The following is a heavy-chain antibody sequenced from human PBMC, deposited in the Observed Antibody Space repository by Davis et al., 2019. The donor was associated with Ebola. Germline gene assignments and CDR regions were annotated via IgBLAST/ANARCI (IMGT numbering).Heavy chain of an antibody. CDR3: ARLSALHLVRQSDYYHSMDV. V-gene: IGHV4-59*08. J-gene: IGHJ6*02. D-gene: IGHD6-13*01. Sequence: MPSEILSLTCNVSGGPISSSYWCWIRQPPGKGLEWIGYIHYSGSTNFNPSLKSRVTMSVDTSKNQFSLKVSSVTAADAAVYYCARLSALHLVRQSDYYHSMDVWGQGTTVTVSS. CDR2: IHYSGST. CDR1: GGPISSSY.